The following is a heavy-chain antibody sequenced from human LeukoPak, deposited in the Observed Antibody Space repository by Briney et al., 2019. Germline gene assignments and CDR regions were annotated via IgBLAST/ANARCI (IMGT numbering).Heavy chain of an antibody. CDR3: ARDLSS. D-gene: IGHD2/OR15-2a*01. Sequence: KPSETLSLTCTVSGYSISSGYYWVWIRQPPGKGLEWIGSIYHSGSTYYNPSLKSRVTISVDTSKNQFSLKLSSVTAADTAVYYCARDLSSWGQGTLVTVSS. V-gene: IGHV4-38-2*02. CDR1: GYSISSGYY. CDR2: IYHSGST. J-gene: IGHJ4*02.